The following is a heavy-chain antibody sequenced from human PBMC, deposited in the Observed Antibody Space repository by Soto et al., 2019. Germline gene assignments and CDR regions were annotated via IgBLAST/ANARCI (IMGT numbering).Heavy chain of an antibody. CDR3: VRLVDIGATIGWFDP. V-gene: IGHV4-38-2*01. CDR1: GYSISSGYF. J-gene: IGHJ5*02. CDR2: IYLDGTT. Sequence: PSETLSLTCVVSGYSISSGYFWAWIRQPPGEGLEWSGRIYLDGTTSYNPSLNGLVTISVDTSKNQFSLKLTSVIVADTAVYYCVRLVDIGATIGWFDPWGQGTLVTVSS. D-gene: IGHD5-12*01.